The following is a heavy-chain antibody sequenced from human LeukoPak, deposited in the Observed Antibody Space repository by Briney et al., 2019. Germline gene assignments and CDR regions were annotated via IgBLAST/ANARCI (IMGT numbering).Heavy chain of an antibody. J-gene: IGHJ4*02. V-gene: IGHV4-59*01. CDR1: GGSISSYY. Sequence: PSETLSLTCTVSGGSISSYYWSWIRQPPGKGLEWIGYIYYSGSTNYNPSLKSRVTISVDTSKNQFSLKLSSVTAADTAVYYCARGGVGTVTGVDYWGQGTLVTVSS. CDR2: IYYSGST. CDR3: ARGGVGTVTGVDY. D-gene: IGHD4-17*01.